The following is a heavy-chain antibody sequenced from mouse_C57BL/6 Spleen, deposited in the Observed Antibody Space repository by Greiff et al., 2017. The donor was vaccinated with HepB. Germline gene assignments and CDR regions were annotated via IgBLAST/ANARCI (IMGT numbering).Heavy chain of an antibody. J-gene: IGHJ3*01. V-gene: IGHV5-4*03. CDR2: ISDGGSYT. D-gene: IGHD3-2*02. CDR3: ARATAQAQGFAY. CDR1: GFTFSSYA. Sequence: EVKLVESGGGLVKPGGSLKLSCAASGFTFSSYAMSWVRQTPEKRLEWVATISDGGSYTYYPDNVKGRFTISRDNAKNNLYLQMSHLKSEDTAMYYCARATAQAQGFAYWGQGTLVTVSA.